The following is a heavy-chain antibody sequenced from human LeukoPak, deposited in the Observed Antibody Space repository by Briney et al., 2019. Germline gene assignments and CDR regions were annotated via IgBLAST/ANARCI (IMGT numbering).Heavy chain of an antibody. Sequence: GGSLRLSCAASGFTFSSHWMTWVRQAPGKGLEWVANIKPDGSEEYYVDSVKGRFTISRVNAKNSLYLQMNSLRAEDTAVYYCVRASRELLRDYWGQGTLVTVSS. CDR3: VRASRELLRDY. CDR1: GFTFSSHW. J-gene: IGHJ4*02. D-gene: IGHD1-26*01. V-gene: IGHV3-7*01. CDR2: IKPDGSEE.